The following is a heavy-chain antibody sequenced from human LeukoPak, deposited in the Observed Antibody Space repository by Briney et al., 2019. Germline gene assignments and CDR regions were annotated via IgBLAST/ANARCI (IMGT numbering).Heavy chain of an antibody. V-gene: IGHV3-30*03. CDR2: ISYDGRKR. CDR1: GFTSRQYG. Sequence: GGSLRLSCAASGFTSRQYGFHWVRQAPGTGLEWVALISYDGRKRFYADSVKGRFTITRDSSKNTLNLQMNSLRPEGTAVYYCVRSVLSYYDYGLDVWGQGTTVIVSS. J-gene: IGHJ6*02. D-gene: IGHD3-16*01. CDR3: VRSVLSYYDYGLDV.